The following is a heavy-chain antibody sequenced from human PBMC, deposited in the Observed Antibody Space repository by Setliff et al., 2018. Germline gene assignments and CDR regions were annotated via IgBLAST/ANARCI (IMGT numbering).Heavy chain of an antibody. Sequence: PGESLKISCLASGYSFTSYSIGWVRQMPGRGLEWMGVIFPDSSRVRYSPSFQGHVTLSADKSSGTAFLQWSSLKASDTAMYYCARAPEATSTSYYNPFDSWGQGTLVTVSS. CDR2: IFPDSSRV. V-gene: IGHV5-51*01. CDR1: GYSFTSYS. D-gene: IGHD3-10*01. CDR3: ARAPEATSTSYYNPFDS. J-gene: IGHJ4*02.